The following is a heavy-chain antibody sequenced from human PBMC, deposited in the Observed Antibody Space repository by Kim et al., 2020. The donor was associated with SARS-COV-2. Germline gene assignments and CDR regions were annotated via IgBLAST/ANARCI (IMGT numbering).Heavy chain of an antibody. CDR1: GFTFSSYA. CDR3: AKDGSPYSSGWTHWFDP. CDR2: ISGSGGST. Sequence: GGSLRLSCVASGFTFSSYAMSWVRQAPGKGLEWVSAISGSGGSTYYADSVKGRFTISRDNSKNTLYLQMNSLRAEDTAVYYCAKDGSPYSSGWTHWFDPWGQGTLVTVSS. V-gene: IGHV3-23*01. J-gene: IGHJ5*02. D-gene: IGHD6-19*01.